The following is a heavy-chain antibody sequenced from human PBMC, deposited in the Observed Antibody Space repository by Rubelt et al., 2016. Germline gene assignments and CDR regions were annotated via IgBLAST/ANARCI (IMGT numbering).Heavy chain of an antibody. D-gene: IGHD1-26*01. CDR2: INTSGST. V-gene: IGHV4-34*01. J-gene: IGHJ4*02. Sequence: QVQLQQWGSGLLKPSETLSLTCAVYGGSFSGYYLSWIRQPPGKGLEWIGEINTSGSTNYNPSLTSRVTISVDTSKNQFSLRLTSVTAADTAVYYCATTKVGTVYVPNWGQGTLVTVSS. CDR3: ATTKVGTVYVPN. CDR1: GGSFSGYY.